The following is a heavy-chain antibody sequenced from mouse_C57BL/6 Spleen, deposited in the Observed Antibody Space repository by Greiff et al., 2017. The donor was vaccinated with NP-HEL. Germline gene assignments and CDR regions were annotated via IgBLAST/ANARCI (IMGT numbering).Heavy chain of an antibody. D-gene: IGHD2-3*01. CDR3: ARRIYDGDYADAMDY. J-gene: IGHJ4*01. Sequence: QVQLQQPGAELVKPGASVKMSCKASGYTFTSYWITWVKQRPGQGLEWIGDIYPGSGSTNYNEKFKSQATLTVDKSSSTAYMQLSSLTSEDSAIYYCARRIYDGDYADAMDYWGQGTSLTVSS. V-gene: IGHV1-55*01. CDR1: GYTFTSYW. CDR2: IYPGSGST.